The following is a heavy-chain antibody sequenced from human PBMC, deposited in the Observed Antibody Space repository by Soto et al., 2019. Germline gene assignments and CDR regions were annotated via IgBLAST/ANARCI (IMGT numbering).Heavy chain of an antibody. CDR1: GYSIISGSYF. CDR2: VYYTGAT. J-gene: IGHJ5*02. Sequence: QVQLQESGPGLVKAPETLSLTCNVTGYSIISGSYFWSWIRQPPGKGLEWIGYVYYTGATSYNPSLGGRVTISLDTSKTQFSLRLTSVTAADAAVYFCARDNPSPFQYSPAGWFDPWGQGTTVTVSS. CDR3: ARDNPSPFQYSPAGWFDP. V-gene: IGHV4-61*01. D-gene: IGHD2-15*01.